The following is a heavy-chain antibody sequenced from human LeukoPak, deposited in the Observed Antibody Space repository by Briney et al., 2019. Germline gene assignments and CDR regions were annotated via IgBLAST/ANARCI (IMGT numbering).Heavy chain of an antibody. CDR2: IYSGGST. J-gene: IGHJ6*03. V-gene: IGHV3-53*01. D-gene: IGHD2-2*01. CDR3: ARVESYCSSTSCPLYYYYYMDV. Sequence: PGGSLRLSCAASGFTVSSNYMSWVRQAPGKGLEWVSVIYSGGSTYYADSVKGRFTISRDNSKNTLYLQMNSLRAEDTAVYYCARVESYCSSTSCPLYYYYYMDVWGKGTTVTASS. CDR1: GFTVSSNY.